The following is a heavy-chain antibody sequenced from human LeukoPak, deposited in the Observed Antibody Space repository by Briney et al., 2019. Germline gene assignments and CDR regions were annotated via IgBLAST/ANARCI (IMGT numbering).Heavy chain of an antibody. CDR2: ISSVSNYI. CDR3: TRRGASTGGFDI. V-gene: IGHV3-21*01. D-gene: IGHD1-26*01. Sequence: GGSLRLSCAASELSFSSYSMNWVRQAPGKGLEWVSSISSVSNYIYYADSVKGRFTISRDNAKNSLYLQMTRLRAEDAAVYYCTRRGASTGGFDIWGHGTLVTVSS. J-gene: IGHJ3*02. CDR1: ELSFSSYS.